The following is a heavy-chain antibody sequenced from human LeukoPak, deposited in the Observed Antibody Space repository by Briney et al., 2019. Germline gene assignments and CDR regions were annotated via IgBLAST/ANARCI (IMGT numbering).Heavy chain of an antibody. Sequence: GGSLRLSCTASGFTFSSDAMHWVRQAPGKGLEYVSAISSSGGRTYYGNSVKGRFTISRDNSKNTLYLQMGSLRAEDTAVYYCARSRGDPQVYWYFDLWGRGTLVTVSS. J-gene: IGHJ2*01. V-gene: IGHV3-64*01. D-gene: IGHD3-10*01. CDR2: ISSSGGRT. CDR1: GFTFSSDA. CDR3: ARSRGDPQVYWYFDL.